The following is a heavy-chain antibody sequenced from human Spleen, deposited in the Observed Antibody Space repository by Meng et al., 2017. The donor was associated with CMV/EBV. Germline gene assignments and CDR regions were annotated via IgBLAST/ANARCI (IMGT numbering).Heavy chain of an antibody. D-gene: IGHD6-13*01. J-gene: IGHJ5*02. CDR3: ARMYSSSWHDRFDP. CDR1: GGSISSSSSY. Sequence: SGGSISSSSSYWGWIRQPPGKGLEWIGSIYYSGSTYYNPSLKSRVTISVDTSKNQFSLKLSSVTAADTAVYYCARMYSSSWHDRFDPWGQGTLVTVSS. V-gene: IGHV4-39*01. CDR2: IYYSGST.